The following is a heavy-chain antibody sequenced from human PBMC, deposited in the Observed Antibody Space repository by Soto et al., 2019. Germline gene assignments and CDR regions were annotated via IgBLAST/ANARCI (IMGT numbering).Heavy chain of an antibody. CDR2: ISSSSSYI. D-gene: IGHD4-17*01. CDR3: ASDLYGAKGAFDS. J-gene: IGHJ3*02. Sequence: EVQLVESGGGLVKPGGSLRLSCAASGFTFSSYSMNWVRQAPGKGLEWVSSISSSSSYIYYADSVKGRFTISRDNAKHSLYLQMNSLRAADTAVYYGASDLYGAKGAFDSWGQGTMVTVSS. CDR1: GFTFSSYS. V-gene: IGHV3-21*01.